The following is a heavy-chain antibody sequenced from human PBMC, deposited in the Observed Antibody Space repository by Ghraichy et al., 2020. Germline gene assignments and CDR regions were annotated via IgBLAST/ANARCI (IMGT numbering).Heavy chain of an antibody. J-gene: IGHJ4*02. D-gene: IGHD1-26*01. CDR2: ISSSSSYI. Sequence: GESLNISCAASGFTFSSYSMNWVRQAPGKGLEWVSSISSSSSYIYYADSVKGRFTISRDNAKNSLYLQMNSLRAEDTAVYYCARGGSYYHRNFDYWGQGTLVTVSS. CDR3: ARGGSYYHRNFDY. V-gene: IGHV3-21*01. CDR1: GFTFSSYS.